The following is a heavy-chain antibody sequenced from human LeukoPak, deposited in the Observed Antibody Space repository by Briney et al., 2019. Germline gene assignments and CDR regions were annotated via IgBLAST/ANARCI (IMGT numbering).Heavy chain of an antibody. Sequence: SETLSLTCTVSGCSISSYYWSWIRQPPGKGLEYIGYISYSGSTNYNPSLKSRVTMSVDTSKNQFSLKLSSVTATDTAAYYCARHTPKDIAAAGAGYYYYMDVWGKGTTVTVSS. CDR1: GCSISSYY. J-gene: IGHJ6*03. V-gene: IGHV4-59*08. CDR3: ARHTPKDIAAAGAGYYYYMDV. D-gene: IGHD6-13*01. CDR2: ISYSGST.